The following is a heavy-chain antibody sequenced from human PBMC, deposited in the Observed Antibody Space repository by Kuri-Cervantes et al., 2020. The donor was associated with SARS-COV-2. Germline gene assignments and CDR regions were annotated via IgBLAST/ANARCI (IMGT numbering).Heavy chain of an antibody. CDR3: ARDHSGSYSHYFDY. J-gene: IGHJ4*02. CDR1: GFTLSRYT. Sequence: GGSLRLSCAASGFTLSRYTMNWVRQAPGKALKWVSSISGSGSYIYYADSVKGRFTISRDNSKNTLYLQMNSLRAEDTAAYYCARDHSGSYSHYFDYWGQGTLVTVSS. V-gene: IGHV3-21*01. D-gene: IGHD1-26*01. CDR2: ISGSGSYI.